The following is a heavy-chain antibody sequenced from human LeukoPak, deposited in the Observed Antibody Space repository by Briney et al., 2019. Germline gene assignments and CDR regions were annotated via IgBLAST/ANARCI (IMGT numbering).Heavy chain of an antibody. D-gene: IGHD3-9*01. Sequence: GGSLRLSCAASGFTVSSNYMGWVRQAPGKGLEWVSVIYSGGSTYYADSVKGRFTISRDNSKNTLYLQMNSLRAVDTAVYYCARALGGFDWSFDYWGQGTLVTVSS. CDR1: GFTVSSNY. V-gene: IGHV3-66*02. CDR2: IYSGGST. CDR3: ARALGGFDWSFDY. J-gene: IGHJ4*02.